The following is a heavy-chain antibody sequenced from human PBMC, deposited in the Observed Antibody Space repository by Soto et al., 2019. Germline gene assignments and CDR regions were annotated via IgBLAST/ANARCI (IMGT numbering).Heavy chain of an antibody. CDR1: GFTFSSYA. CDR3: ARGVGSSPPRY. V-gene: IGHV3-23*01. D-gene: IGHD3-9*01. CDR2: ISGSGGST. Sequence: GGSLRFSCAASGFTFSSYAMSWVRQAPGKGLEWVSAISGSGGSTYYADSVKGRFTISRDNSKNTLYLQMNSLRAEDTAVYYCARGVGSSPPRYWGRGTLVTVSS. J-gene: IGHJ4*02.